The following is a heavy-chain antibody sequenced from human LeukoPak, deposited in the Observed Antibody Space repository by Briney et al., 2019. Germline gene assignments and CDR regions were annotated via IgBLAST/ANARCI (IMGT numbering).Heavy chain of an antibody. CDR3: ARGQRRFDP. CDR1: GGSISTYY. CDR2: IYYSGST. V-gene: IGHV4-59*01. J-gene: IGHJ5*02. Sequence: SETLSLTCIVSGGSISTYYWSWIRQPPGKGLEWIGYIYYSGSTNYNPSLKSRVTISVDTSKNQISLTLSSVTAAGTAVYYCARGQRRFDPWGQGILVTVSS.